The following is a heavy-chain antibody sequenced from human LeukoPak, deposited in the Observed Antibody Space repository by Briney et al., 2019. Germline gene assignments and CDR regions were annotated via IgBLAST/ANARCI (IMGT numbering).Heavy chain of an antibody. CDR2: IYPGDSDT. Sequence: GESLKISCKGSGYSFTGHWIGWVRQMPGKGLEWMGIIYPGDSDTRYSPSFQGQVTISVDKSISTAYLQRSSLKASDTAMYFCARRTAVAGPIDYWGQGTLVTVSS. V-gene: IGHV5-51*01. CDR3: ARRTAVAGPIDY. J-gene: IGHJ4*02. D-gene: IGHD6-19*01. CDR1: GYSFTGHW.